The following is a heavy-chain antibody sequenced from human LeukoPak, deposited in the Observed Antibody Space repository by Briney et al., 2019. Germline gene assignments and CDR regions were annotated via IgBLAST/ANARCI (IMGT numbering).Heavy chain of an antibody. D-gene: IGHD3-16*01. CDR3: ARLRLRPYYYGMDV. V-gene: IGHV4-59*08. CDR2: FDNSGST. J-gene: IGHJ6*02. CDR1: GGSINNYC. Sequence: PSETLSLTCTVSGGSINNYCWSWIRQPSGKGLEWIGFFDNSGSTNYNPSLKSRVTISVDTSKNQFSLKLSSVTAADTAVYYCARLRLRPYYYGMDVWGQGTTVTVSS.